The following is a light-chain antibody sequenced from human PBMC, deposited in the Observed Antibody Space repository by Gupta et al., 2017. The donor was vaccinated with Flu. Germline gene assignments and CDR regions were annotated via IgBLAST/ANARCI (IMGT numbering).Light chain of an antibody. J-gene: IGLJ1*01. Sequence: QSVLTQPPSASGTPGQRVTISCSGSTSNTGSNTVNWYQQLPGTAPKLLIYDNDQRPSGVPDRFSGSKSGTSASLAVSGLRSGDEGDYYCAAWDDSLDGLYVFGTGTKVSVL. CDR3: AAWDDSLDGLYV. CDR1: TSNTGSNT. V-gene: IGLV1-44*01. CDR2: DND.